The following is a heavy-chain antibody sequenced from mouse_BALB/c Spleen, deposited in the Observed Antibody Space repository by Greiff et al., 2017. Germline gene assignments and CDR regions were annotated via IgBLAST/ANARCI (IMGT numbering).Heavy chain of an antibody. CDR1: GFTFSSYA. V-gene: IGHV5-6-5*01. CDR2: ISSGGST. D-gene: IGHD2-1*01. J-gene: IGHJ1*01. Sequence: EVKLMESGGGLVKPGGSLKLSCAASGFTFSSYAMSWVRQTPEKRLEWVASISSGGSTYYPDSVKGRFTISRDNARNILYLQMSSLRSEDTAMYYCAREVYGNYRYFDVWGAGTTVTVSS. CDR3: AREVYGNYRYFDV.